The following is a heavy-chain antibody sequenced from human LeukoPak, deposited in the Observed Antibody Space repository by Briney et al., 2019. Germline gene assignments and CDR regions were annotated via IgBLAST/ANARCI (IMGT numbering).Heavy chain of an antibody. CDR1: GYTLTNSY. Sequence: ASVKVSCKASGYTLTNSYMHWVRQAPGQGLEWMGMIDPSDSSTNYAQKFQGRVTMTRDTSTSTVYMELSSLRSEDTAVYYCARDRGENWFDPWGQGTLVTVSS. J-gene: IGHJ5*02. CDR2: IDPSDSST. V-gene: IGHV1-46*01. CDR3: ARDRGENWFDP.